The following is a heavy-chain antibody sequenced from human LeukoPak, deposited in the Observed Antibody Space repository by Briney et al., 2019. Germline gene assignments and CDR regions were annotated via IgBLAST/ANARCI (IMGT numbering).Heavy chain of an antibody. D-gene: IGHD5-24*01. V-gene: IGHV5-51*01. CDR3: ARLNKATKAGYNWGFDN. CDR2: IYPEDSDT. J-gene: IGHJ4*02. Sequence: GESLQISCKGSGYSFSNFWIGWVRQMSGKGLEWMGIIYPEDSDTRVSPSFQGQVTISADKSISTSYIQWSSLQASDTAMYYCARLNKATKAGYNWGFDNWGQGTLVTVSS. CDR1: GYSFSNFW.